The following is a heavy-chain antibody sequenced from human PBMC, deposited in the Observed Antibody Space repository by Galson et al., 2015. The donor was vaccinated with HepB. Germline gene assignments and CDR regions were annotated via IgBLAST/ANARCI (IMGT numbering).Heavy chain of an antibody. Sequence: SLRLSCAASGFTFSSYGIHWVRQAPGKGLEWVAVISYDGGMKYYVDSVKGRFTISRDNSKNTLNLQMNSLRSEGTAVYYCAKEYNSGYGVFDYWGQGTLVTVSS. CDR2: ISYDGGMK. CDR1: GFTFSSYG. J-gene: IGHJ4*02. CDR3: AKEYNSGYGVFDY. D-gene: IGHD4/OR15-4a*01. V-gene: IGHV3-30*18.